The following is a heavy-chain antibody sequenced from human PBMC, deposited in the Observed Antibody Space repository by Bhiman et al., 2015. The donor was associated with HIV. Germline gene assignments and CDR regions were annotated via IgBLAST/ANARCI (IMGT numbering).Heavy chain of an antibody. J-gene: IGHJ5*02. CDR3: ARGSSSSLSAERFDP. D-gene: IGHD6-6*01. V-gene: IGHV3-11*04. CDR1: GFTFSDHY. CDR2: ISSRSRNI. Sequence: QVQLVESGGGLVKPGGSLRLSCAVSGFTFSDHYMNWIRQAPGKGLEWVSYISSRSRNIFYADSVKGRFTISRDNAKNSLYLQMNSLRAEDTAVYYCARGSSSSLSAERFDPWGQGTLVTVSS.